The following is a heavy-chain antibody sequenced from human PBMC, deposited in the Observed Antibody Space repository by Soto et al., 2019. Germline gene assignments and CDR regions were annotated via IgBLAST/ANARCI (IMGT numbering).Heavy chain of an antibody. CDR2: FDPEDGET. J-gene: IGHJ4*02. D-gene: IGHD3-22*01. V-gene: IGHV1-24*01. Sequence: QVQLVQSGAEVKKPGASVKVSCKVSGYTLTELSMHWVRQAPGKGLEWMGGFDPEDGETIYAQKFQGRVTMTGDTSTDTAYMELSSLRSEDTAVYYCVGYYYDSIDWGQGTLVTVSS. CDR3: VGYYYDSID. CDR1: GYTLTELS.